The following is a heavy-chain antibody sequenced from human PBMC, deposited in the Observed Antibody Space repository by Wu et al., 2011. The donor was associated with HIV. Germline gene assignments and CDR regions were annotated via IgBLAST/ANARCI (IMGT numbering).Heavy chain of an antibody. CDR1: GYPFTSNY. V-gene: IGHV1-2*02. CDR2: IDPHTGDT. D-gene: IGHD5/OR15-5a*01. CDR3: AREFCPNNVCHQHFFDF. J-gene: IGHJ4*02. Sequence: QVQLVQSGAEVRQPGASVKVSCKTSGYPFTSNYLHWARQAPGQGLEWMGWIDPHTGDTKYAQRFGGRVTMTSDTSVDTVYMDLNSLTYDDTAVYYCAREFCPNNVCHQHFFDFWGQGTLITVS.